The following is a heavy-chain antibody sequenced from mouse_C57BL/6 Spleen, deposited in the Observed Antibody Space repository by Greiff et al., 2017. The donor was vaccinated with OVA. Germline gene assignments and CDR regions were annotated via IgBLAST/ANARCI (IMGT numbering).Heavy chain of an antibody. J-gene: IGHJ2*01. CDR2: FYPGSGSI. V-gene: IGHV1-62-2*01. CDR1: GYTFTEYT. Sequence: QVQLQQSGAELVKPGASVKLSCKASGYTFTEYTIPWVKQRSGQGLEWIGWFYPGSGSINYNEKFKGKATLTADKSSSTVYMELSNLTSEDSAVYFCARDGEGDGYYAFDYWGQGTTLTVSS. CDR3: ARDGEGDGYYAFDY. D-gene: IGHD2-3*01.